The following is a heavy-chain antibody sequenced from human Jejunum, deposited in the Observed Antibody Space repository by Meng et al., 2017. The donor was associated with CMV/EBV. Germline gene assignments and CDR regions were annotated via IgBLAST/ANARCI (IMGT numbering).Heavy chain of an antibody. Sequence: YGMSWVRQAPGKGLEWVSFVGVSGSPTYYADSVRGRFTISRDNSDNMLYLQMNSLRGEDTAVYYCAKGFTTFGLVIPFLYYGMDVWGQGTTVTVSS. CDR2: VGVSGSPT. CDR1: YG. V-gene: IGHV3-23*01. J-gene: IGHJ6*02. CDR3: AKGFTTFGLVIPFLYYGMDV. D-gene: IGHD3/OR15-3a*01.